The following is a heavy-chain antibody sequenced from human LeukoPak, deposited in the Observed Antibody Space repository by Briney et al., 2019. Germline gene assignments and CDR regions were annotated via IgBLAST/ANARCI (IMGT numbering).Heavy chain of an antibody. V-gene: IGHV4-39*01. CDR1: GGSITSIHYY. Sequence: SEILSLTCTVSGGSITSIHYYWGWIRQPPGKGLEWIGNIYYFGSTYYNPSLRSRVTISVDTSKNQFSLKLSSVTAADTALYYCARMTCGGGTCWWFDPWGQGTLVTVSS. CDR3: ARMTCGGGTCWWFDP. CDR2: IYYFGST. D-gene: IGHD2-15*01. J-gene: IGHJ5*02.